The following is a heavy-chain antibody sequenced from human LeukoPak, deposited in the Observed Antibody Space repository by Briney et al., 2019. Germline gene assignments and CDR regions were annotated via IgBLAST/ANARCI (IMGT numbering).Heavy chain of an antibody. Sequence: GGSLRLSCAASGFTVSSNYMSWVRQAPGKGLEWVSVIYSGGSTYYADSVKGRFTISRDNSKNTLYLQMNSLRAEDTAVYYCARGSRDSSGYYYLSYYYYYMDVWGKGTTVTISS. CDR2: IYSGGST. J-gene: IGHJ6*03. V-gene: IGHV3-53*01. CDR3: ARGSRDSSGYYYLSYYYYYMDV. CDR1: GFTVSSNY. D-gene: IGHD3-22*01.